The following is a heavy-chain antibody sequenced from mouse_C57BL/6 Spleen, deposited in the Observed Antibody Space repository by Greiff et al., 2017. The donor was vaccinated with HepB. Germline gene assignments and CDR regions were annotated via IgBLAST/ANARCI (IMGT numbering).Heavy chain of an antibody. D-gene: IGHD2-2*01. V-gene: IGHV5-12*01. Sequence: EVKVVDSGGGLVQPGGSLKLSCAASGFTFSDYYMYWVRQTPEKRLEWVAYISNGGGSTYYPDTVKGRFTISRDNAKNTLYLQMSRLKSEDTAMYYCARHGVSYAMDYWGQGTSVTVSS. CDR2: ISNGGGST. CDR1: GFTFSDYY. CDR3: ARHGVSYAMDY. J-gene: IGHJ4*01.